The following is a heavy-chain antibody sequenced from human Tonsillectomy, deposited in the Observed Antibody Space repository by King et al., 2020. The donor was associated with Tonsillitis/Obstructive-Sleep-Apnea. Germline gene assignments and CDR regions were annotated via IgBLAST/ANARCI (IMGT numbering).Heavy chain of an antibody. Sequence: QLVQSGAEVKKPGASVKVSCKVSGYTLTELSMHWVRQAPGKGLEWMGGFDPGDGETIYAQKFQGRVTMTEDTSTDTAYMELSSLRSEDTAVYYCATLSGPDSSGYPNYYGMDVWGQGTTVTVSS. V-gene: IGHV1-24*01. CDR1: GYTLTELS. CDR2: FDPGDGET. J-gene: IGHJ6*02. D-gene: IGHD3-22*01. CDR3: ATLSGPDSSGYPNYYGMDV.